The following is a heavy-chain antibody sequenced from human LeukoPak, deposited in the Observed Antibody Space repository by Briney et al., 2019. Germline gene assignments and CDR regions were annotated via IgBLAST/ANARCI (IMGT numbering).Heavy chain of an antibody. D-gene: IGHD3-22*01. J-gene: IGHJ4*02. CDR1: GGSISSYY. CDR3: ARGWHYDSSPPYYFDY. CDR2: IYYSGST. Sequence: SETLSLTCTVSGGSISSYYWSWIRQPPGKGLEWIGYIYYSGSTNYNPSLRSRVTISVDTSKNQFSLKLSSATAADTAVYYCARGWHYDSSPPYYFDYWGQGTLVTVSS. V-gene: IGHV4-59*12.